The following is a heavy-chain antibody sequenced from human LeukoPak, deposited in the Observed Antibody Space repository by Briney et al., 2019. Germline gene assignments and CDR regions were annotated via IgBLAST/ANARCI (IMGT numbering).Heavy chain of an antibody. D-gene: IGHD2-21*02. CDR3: ARRGRDGAFDI. CDR2: ISSSSTTI. V-gene: IGHV3-48*04. CDR1: GFTFSSYA. Sequence: PGGSLRLSCAASGFTFSSYAMSWIRQAPGKGLEWVSYISSSSTTIYYADSVKDRFSISRDNTKNSLFLQMNNLRSEDTAVYYCARRGRDGAFDIWGQGTMVIVSS. J-gene: IGHJ3*02.